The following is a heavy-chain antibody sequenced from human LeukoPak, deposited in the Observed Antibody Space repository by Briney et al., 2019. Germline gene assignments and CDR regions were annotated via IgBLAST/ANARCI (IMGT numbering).Heavy chain of an antibody. V-gene: IGHV3-7*01. CDR3: ARVMYYYDSQSDAFDI. CDR2: IKQDGSEK. Sequence: PGGSLRLSCAASGFTFSSYWMSWVRQAPGKGLEWVANIKQDGSEKYYVDSVKGRFTISRDNAKNSLYLQMNSLRAEDTAVYYCARVMYYYDSQSDAFDIWGKGTTVTVSS. J-gene: IGHJ3*02. D-gene: IGHD3-22*01. CDR1: GFTFSSYW.